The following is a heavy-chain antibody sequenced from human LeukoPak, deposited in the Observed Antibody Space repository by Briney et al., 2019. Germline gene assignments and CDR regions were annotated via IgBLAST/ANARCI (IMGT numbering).Heavy chain of an antibody. Sequence: PGGSLRLSCAASGFTFSTYAMSWVRQAPGKGLEWVSAISGSGGSTFYADSVKGRFTISRDNTKNTLYLQMNSLRGEDTAVYYCAKRPIVAADGTDYWGQGTLVTVSS. V-gene: IGHV3-23*01. J-gene: IGHJ4*02. D-gene: IGHD6-13*01. CDR2: ISGSGGST. CDR3: AKRPIVAADGTDY. CDR1: GFTFSTYA.